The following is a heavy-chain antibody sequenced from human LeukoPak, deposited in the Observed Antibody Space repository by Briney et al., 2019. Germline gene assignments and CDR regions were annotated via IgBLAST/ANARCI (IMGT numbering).Heavy chain of an antibody. V-gene: IGHV3-21*01. Sequence: GGSLRLSCAASGFTFSSYSMNWVRQAPGKGLEWVSSISISSSDIYYADSVKGRFTISRDNAKNSLYLQMNSLSAEDTAVYYCARLTNYGDYFGYYYMDVWGKGTTVTVSS. CDR1: GFTFSSYS. J-gene: IGHJ6*03. D-gene: IGHD4-17*01. CDR3: ARLTNYGDYFGYYYMDV. CDR2: ISISSSDI.